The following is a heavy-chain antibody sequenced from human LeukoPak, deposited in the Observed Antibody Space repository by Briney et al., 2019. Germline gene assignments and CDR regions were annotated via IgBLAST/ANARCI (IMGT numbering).Heavy chain of an antibody. V-gene: IGHV1-2*02. CDR3: ARVHGGDISSSWFRY. CDR1: GYTFTGYY. D-gene: IGHD6-13*01. Sequence: GASVKVSCKASGYTFTGYYMHWVRQAPGQGLEWMGWINPNSGGTNYAQKFQGRVTMTRNTSISTAYMELSRLRSDDTAVYYCARVHGGDISSSWFRYWGQGTLVTVSS. J-gene: IGHJ4*02. CDR2: INPNSGGT.